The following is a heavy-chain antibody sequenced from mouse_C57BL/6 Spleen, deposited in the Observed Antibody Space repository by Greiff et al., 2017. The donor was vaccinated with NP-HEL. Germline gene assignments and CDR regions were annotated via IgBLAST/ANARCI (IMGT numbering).Heavy chain of an antibody. V-gene: IGHV1-81*01. CDR3: ARDDYYGSSPAWFAY. CDR2: IYPRSGNT. Sequence: VQLQQSGAELARPGASVKLSCKASGYTFTSYGISWVKQRTGQGLEWIGEIYPRSGNTYYNEKFKGKATLTADKSSSTAYMELRSLTSEDSAVYFCARDDYYGSSPAWFAYWGQGTLVTVSA. J-gene: IGHJ3*01. D-gene: IGHD1-1*01. CDR1: GYTFTSYG.